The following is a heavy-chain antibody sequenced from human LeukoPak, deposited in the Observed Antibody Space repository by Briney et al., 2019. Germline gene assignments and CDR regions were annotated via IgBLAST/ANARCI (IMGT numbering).Heavy chain of an antibody. D-gene: IGHD3-3*01. Sequence: ASVKVSCKASGYTFTSYAMHWVRQAPGQRLEWMGWINAGDGSTKYSQKFQGRVTITRDTSASTAYMELSSLRSEDTAVYYCARTNVTIFGVVDPRYGMDVWGQGTTVTVSS. CDR2: INAGDGST. CDR3: ARTNVTIFGVVDPRYGMDV. CDR1: GYTFTSYA. V-gene: IGHV1-3*01. J-gene: IGHJ6*02.